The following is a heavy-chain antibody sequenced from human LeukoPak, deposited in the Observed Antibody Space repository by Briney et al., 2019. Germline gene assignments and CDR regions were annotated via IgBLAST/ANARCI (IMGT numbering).Heavy chain of an antibody. D-gene: IGHD3-9*01. CDR2: ISSSSSYI. CDR1: GFTFSSYS. Sequence: PGGSLTLSCAASGFTFSSYSMNWVRQAPGKGLEWVSSISSSSSYIYYADSVKGRFTISRDNAKNSLYLQMNSLRAEDTAVYYCARRPDPRDNDILTGQPDYWGQGTLVTVSS. CDR3: ARRPDPRDNDILTGQPDY. V-gene: IGHV3-21*01. J-gene: IGHJ4*02.